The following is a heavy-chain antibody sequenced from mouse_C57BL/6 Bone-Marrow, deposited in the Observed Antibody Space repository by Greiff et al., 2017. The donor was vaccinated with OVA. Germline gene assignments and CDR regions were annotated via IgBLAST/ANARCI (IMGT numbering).Heavy chain of an antibody. CDR3: ARSEGLRGYFDV. CDR2: IDPSDSYT. CDR1: GYTFSSYW. V-gene: IGHV1-69*01. J-gene: IGHJ1*03. D-gene: IGHD2-4*01. Sequence: QVQLQQPGAELVMPGASVKLSCKASGYTFSSYWMHWVKQRPGQGLEWIGEIDPSDSYTNYNQKFKGKSTLTVDKSSSTAYMQLSSLTSEDSAVYYCARSEGLRGYFDVWGTGTTVTVSS.